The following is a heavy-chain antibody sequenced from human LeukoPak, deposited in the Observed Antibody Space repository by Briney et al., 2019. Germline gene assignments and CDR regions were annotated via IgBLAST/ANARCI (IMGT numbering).Heavy chain of an antibody. D-gene: IGHD6-13*01. CDR2: INHSGST. Sequence: PSETLSLTCAVYGGSFSGYYWSWIRQPPGKGLEWIGEINHSGSTNYNPSLKSRVTISVDTSKNQFSLKLSSVTAADTAVYYCARGSAACIDYWGQGTLVTVSS. CDR1: GGSFSGYY. V-gene: IGHV4-34*01. J-gene: IGHJ4*02. CDR3: ARGSAACIDY.